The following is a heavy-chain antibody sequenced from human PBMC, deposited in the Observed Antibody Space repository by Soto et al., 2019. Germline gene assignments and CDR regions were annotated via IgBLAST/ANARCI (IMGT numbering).Heavy chain of an antibody. J-gene: IGHJ6*03. V-gene: IGHV3-11*01. CDR3: ARNDYSNLPMNEKYYYYYYMDV. D-gene: IGHD4-4*01. CDR2: ISSSGSTI. CDR1: GFTFSDYY. Sequence: GGSLRLSCAASGFTFSDYYMSWIRQAPGKGLEWVSYISSSGSTIYYADSVKGRFTISRDNAKNSLYLQMNSLRAEDTAVYYCARNDYSNLPMNEKYYYYYYMDVWGKGTTVTVSS.